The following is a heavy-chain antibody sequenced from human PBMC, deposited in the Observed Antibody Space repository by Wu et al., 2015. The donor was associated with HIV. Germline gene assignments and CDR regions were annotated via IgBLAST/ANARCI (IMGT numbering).Heavy chain of an antibody. J-gene: IGHJ5*02. CDR1: GYTFTDHY. Sequence: QVRLVQSGAEVKKPGASVKVSCKASGYTFTDHYIHWLRQAPGQGLEWMGWINPNSGATNYAQEFQGRVTLTRDMTITTVYMDLTRLESDDTAVYFCARATVFGIIIRFDPWGQGTLVTVSS. CDR3: ARATVFGIIIRFDP. V-gene: IGHV1-2*02. CDR2: INPNSGAT. D-gene: IGHD3-10*01.